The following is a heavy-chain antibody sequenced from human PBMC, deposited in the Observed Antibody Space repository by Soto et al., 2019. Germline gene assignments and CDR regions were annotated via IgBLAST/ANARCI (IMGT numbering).Heavy chain of an antibody. CDR1: GGSISSYY. CDR3: ARGDPLLWFGEKVYYGMDV. V-gene: IGHV4-59*01. D-gene: IGHD3-10*01. J-gene: IGHJ6*02. CDR2: IYYSGST. Sequence: SETLSLTCTVSGGSISSYYWSWIRQPPGKGLEWIGYIYYSGSTNYNPSLKSRVTISVDTSKNQFSLRLSSVTAADTAVYYCARGDPLLWFGEKVYYGMDVWGQGTTVTVSS.